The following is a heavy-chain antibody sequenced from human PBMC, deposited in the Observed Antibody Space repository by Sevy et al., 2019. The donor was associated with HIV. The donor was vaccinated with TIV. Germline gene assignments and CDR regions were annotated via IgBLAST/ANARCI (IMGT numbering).Heavy chain of an antibody. CDR2: IKSKTDGGTT. D-gene: IGHD5-18*01. V-gene: IGHV3-15*01. CDR1: KFTFTNAW. CDR3: TTGTWIQLWLPDY. Sequence: GGSLRLSCAASKFTFTNAWMTWVRQAPGKGLEWVGHIKSKTDGGTTDYAAPVKGRFTISRDDSKTTRYLQMNSLKTEDTAVYYCTTGTWIQLWLPDYWGQGTLVTVSS. J-gene: IGHJ4*02.